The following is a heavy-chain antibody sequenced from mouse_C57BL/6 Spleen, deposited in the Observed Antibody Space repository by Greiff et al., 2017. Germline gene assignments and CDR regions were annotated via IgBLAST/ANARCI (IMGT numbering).Heavy chain of an antibody. CDR1: GYTFTSYW. V-gene: IGHV1-53*01. CDR2: INPSNGGT. Sequence: VQLQQPGTELVKPGASVKLSCKASGYTFTSYWMHWVKQRPGQGLEWIGNINPSNGGTNYNEKFKSKATLTVDKSSSTAYMQLSSLTSEDSAVYYGARTRNSAGSFFDYWGQGTTLTVSS. J-gene: IGHJ2*01. D-gene: IGHD3-2*02. CDR3: ARTRNSAGSFFDY.